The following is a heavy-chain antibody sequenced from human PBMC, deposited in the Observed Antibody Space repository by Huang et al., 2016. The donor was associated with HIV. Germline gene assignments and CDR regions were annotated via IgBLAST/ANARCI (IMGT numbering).Heavy chain of an antibody. D-gene: IGHD2-15*01. J-gene: IGHJ5*02. CDR3: ARDRITQCNGGRCYSDWSDP. Sequence: QVQLQESGPGPVKPSQTLSLTCTVSGDSISRGGYLWSWIRQSPGKGLEWIGSIYNTGTAWYNPSLRSRVTMSVDTSKNQFSLRLTSVTAEDTAVYYCARDRITQCNGGRCYSDWSDPWGQGTLVIVSS. V-gene: IGHV4-30-4*08. CDR2: IYNTGTA. CDR1: GDSISRGGYL.